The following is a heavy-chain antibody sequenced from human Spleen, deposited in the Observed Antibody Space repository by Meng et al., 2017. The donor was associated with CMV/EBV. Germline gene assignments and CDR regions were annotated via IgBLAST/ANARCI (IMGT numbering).Heavy chain of an antibody. Sequence: ASVKVSCKASGYTFTSYDINWVRQATGQGLEWMGWMNPNSGNTGYAQKFQGRVTMTRNTSISTAYMELSSLRSEDTAVYYCARGKRSRPRYDFWSGYSTYYFDYWGRGTLVTVSS. CDR3: ARGKRSRPRYDFWSGYSTYYFDY. D-gene: IGHD3-3*01. CDR1: GYTFTSYD. CDR2: MNPNSGNT. V-gene: IGHV1-8*01. J-gene: IGHJ4*02.